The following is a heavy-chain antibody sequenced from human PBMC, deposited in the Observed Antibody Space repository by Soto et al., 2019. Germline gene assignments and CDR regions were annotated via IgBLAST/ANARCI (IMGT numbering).Heavy chain of an antibody. J-gene: IGHJ4*02. CDR3: AREGYYDSSGYYYLFDY. Sequence: GGSLILSCAASGFTFSSYAMHWVRQAPGKGLEWVAVISYDGSNKYYADSVKGRFTISRDNSKNTLYLQMNSLRAEDTAVYYCAREGYYDSSGYYYLFDYWGQGTLVTVSS. CDR1: GFTFSSYA. D-gene: IGHD3-22*01. CDR2: ISYDGSNK. V-gene: IGHV3-30-3*01.